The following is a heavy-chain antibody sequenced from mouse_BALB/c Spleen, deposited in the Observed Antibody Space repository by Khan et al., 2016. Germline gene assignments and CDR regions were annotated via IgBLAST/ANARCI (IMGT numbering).Heavy chain of an antibody. Sequence: QVQLQQSGAELARPGASVKMSCKASGYTFTSYTMFWVKQRPGQGLEWIGYINPSSDYTDYNQKFKDKATLTADKSSSTAYMQLNSLTSEDSAVYYGAREGWLLGYFDYWGQGTTLTVSS. V-gene: IGHV1-4*01. CDR3: AREGWLLGYFDY. D-gene: IGHD2-3*01. CDR1: GYTFTSYT. J-gene: IGHJ2*01. CDR2: INPSSDYT.